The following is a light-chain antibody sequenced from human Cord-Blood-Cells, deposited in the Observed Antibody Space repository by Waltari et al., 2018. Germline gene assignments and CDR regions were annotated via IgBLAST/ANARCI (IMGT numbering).Light chain of an antibody. CDR2: DVS. J-gene: IGLJ3*02. CDR1: SSDVGGYNS. CDR3: SSYTSSSTWV. V-gene: IGLV2-14*01. Sequence: QAALTQPASVSGSPGQSITIACPGTSSDVGGYNSVPWYQQHPGKAPKLMIYDVSNRPSGVSNRFSGSKSGNTASLTISGLQAEDEADYSCSSYTSSSTWVFGGGTKLTVL.